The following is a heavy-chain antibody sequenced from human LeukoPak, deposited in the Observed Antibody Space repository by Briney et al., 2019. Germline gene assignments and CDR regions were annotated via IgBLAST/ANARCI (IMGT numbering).Heavy chain of an antibody. V-gene: IGHV4-59*01. CDR1: GGSISSYY. J-gene: IGHJ4*02. Sequence: SETLSLTCTVSGGSISSYYWSWIRQPPGKGLEWIGYISDIGSTKYNPSLKSRVTISVDASKNQFSLKLSSVTAADTAVYYCARGGAVVGFDYFDYWGQGTLVTVSS. CDR3: ARGGAVVGFDYFDY. D-gene: IGHD6-19*01. CDR2: ISDIGST.